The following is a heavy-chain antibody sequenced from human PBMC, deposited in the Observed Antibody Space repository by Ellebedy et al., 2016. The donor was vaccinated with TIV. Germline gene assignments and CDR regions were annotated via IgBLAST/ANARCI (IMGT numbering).Heavy chain of an antibody. CDR3: ARRPRFGELLYLDAFDI. CDR2: IYYSGST. V-gene: IGHV4-59*08. D-gene: IGHD3-10*01. Sequence: MPSETLSLTCTVSGGSISSYYWSWIRQPPGKGLEWIGYIYYSGSTNYNPSLKSRVTISVDTSKNQFSLKLSSVTAADTAVYYCARRPRFGELLYLDAFDIWGQGTMVTVSS. J-gene: IGHJ3*02. CDR1: GGSISSYY.